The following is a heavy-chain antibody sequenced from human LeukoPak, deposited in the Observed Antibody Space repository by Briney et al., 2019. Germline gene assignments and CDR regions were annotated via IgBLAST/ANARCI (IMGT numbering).Heavy chain of an antibody. J-gene: IGHJ3*02. D-gene: IGHD3-10*02. Sequence: PSETLSLTCTVSSGSISSYYWSWIRQPPGKGLEWIGYIYYSGSTNYNPSLKSRVTISVDTSKNQFSLKLSSVTAADTAVYYCARDLSFVRGVPLAFDIWGQGTMVTVSS. CDR2: IYYSGST. CDR1: SGSISSYY. CDR3: ARDLSFVRGVPLAFDI. V-gene: IGHV4-59*01.